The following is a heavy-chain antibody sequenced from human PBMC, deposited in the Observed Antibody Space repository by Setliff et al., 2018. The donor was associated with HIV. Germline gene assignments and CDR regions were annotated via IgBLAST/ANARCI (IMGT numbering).Heavy chain of an antibody. CDR3: TRGRHSQTAGAIKFAF. J-gene: IGHJ5*01. D-gene: IGHD3-10*01. Sequence: ASVKVSCKTSGYTFINYEINWVRQATGQGLEWMGWMNPNSSNSGYAQNFQGRVTMTLDTSIGTAYMELSSLTSEDTAVYYCTRGRHSQTAGAIKFAFWGQGSLVTGS. CDR2: MNPNSSNS. V-gene: IGHV1-8*02. CDR1: GYTFINYE.